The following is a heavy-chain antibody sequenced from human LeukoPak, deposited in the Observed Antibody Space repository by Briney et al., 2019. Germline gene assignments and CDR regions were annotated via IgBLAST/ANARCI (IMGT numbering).Heavy chain of an antibody. D-gene: IGHD3-22*01. CDR3: AGSDTSGYLPREWVYWYFDR. V-gene: IGHV3-21*01. CDR2: TSRGTSYI. Sequence: GGSRRPSGGASELTLRTNSMNWCPKAPGKALDWVSSTSRGTSYIYYVDSVKARFTVSRDNAKNSLYLKMKSLRPQTTPVTNCAGSDTSGYLPREWVYWYFDRWGRGALVTVSS. CDR1: ELTLRTNS. J-gene: IGHJ2*01.